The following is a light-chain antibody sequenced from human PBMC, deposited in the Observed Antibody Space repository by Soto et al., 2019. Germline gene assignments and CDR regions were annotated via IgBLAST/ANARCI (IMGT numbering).Light chain of an antibody. V-gene: IGKV1-8*01. CDR3: QQSYSTPRT. CDR1: QGISSY. CDR2: AAS. Sequence: AIRVSPPSSSLSASTGYRFTITCRASQGISSYLAWYQQKTGKAHKLLIYAASSLQSGVQSRFSGSGSGTDFTLTISSLQPEDFATYYCQQSYSTPRTVGGGTKLEVK. J-gene: IGKJ4*01.